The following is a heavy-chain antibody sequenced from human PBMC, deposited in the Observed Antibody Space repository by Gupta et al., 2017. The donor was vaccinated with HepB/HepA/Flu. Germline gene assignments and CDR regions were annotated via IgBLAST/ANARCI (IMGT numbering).Heavy chain of an antibody. CDR1: RYTFTAYY. D-gene: IGHD1-26*01. Sequence: QVQLVQSGAAVKKPGAFVKVSWQASRYTFTAYYMHWVRQAPGKGLGWMGWINPNSGGTNYAQKFQGWGTMTRDTSISTAYMELSRLRSDDTAVYYCARAVGATFDYWGQGTLVTVSS. CDR3: ARAVGATFDY. V-gene: IGHV1-2*04. J-gene: IGHJ4*02. CDR2: INPNSGGT.